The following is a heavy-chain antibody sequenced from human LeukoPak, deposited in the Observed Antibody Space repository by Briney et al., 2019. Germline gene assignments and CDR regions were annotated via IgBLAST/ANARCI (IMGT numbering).Heavy chain of an antibody. CDR1: DDSTTMYY. J-gene: IGHJ6*03. D-gene: IGHD4-11*01. V-gene: IGHV4-59*01. CDR2: VDRTGST. CDR3: ARGRVSSSTWYSTYYYFFYMDF. Sequence: PSETLSLTCTVSDDSTTMYYWTWIRQPPGKGLEWIGYVDRTGSTKFNPSLNGRVSISRDTSNNFFSLRLRSVTAADTAVYFCARGRVSSSTWYSTYYYFFYMDFWGKGTTVTVSS.